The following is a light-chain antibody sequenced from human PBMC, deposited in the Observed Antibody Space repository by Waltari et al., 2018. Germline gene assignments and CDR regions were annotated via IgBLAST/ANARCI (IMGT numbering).Light chain of an antibody. CDR2: KDT. CDR3: QSTDNSGTYVV. V-gene: IGLV3-25*03. CDR1: ALPRQY. Sequence: SYELTQPPSVSVSPGQTARITCSGDALPRQYSFWYQQRSGQAPVLVIYKDTERPSGIPERFSGASSGTRVTLTISGVQAQDDADYYCQSTDNSGTYVVFGGGTKLTVL. J-gene: IGLJ2*01.